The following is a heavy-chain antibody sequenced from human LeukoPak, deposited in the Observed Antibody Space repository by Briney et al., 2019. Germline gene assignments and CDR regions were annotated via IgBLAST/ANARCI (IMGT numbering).Heavy chain of an antibody. Sequence: PSETLSLTCTVSGGSISSYYWSWIRQPPGKGLEWIGYIYYSGTTNYNPSLRGRVTISVDTSKNQFSLKLSSVTAADTAVYYCARGGIQLWSNNWVDPWGQGTLVTVSS. CDR2: IYYSGTT. D-gene: IGHD5-18*01. CDR1: GGSISSYY. J-gene: IGHJ5*02. V-gene: IGHV4-59*01. CDR3: ARGGIQLWSNNWVDP.